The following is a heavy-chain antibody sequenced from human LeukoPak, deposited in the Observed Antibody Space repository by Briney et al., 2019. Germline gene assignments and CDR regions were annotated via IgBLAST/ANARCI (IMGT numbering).Heavy chain of an antibody. J-gene: IGHJ4*02. CDR3: AKDLFSGCGGDCYSELIDY. V-gene: IGHV3-21*04. CDR1: GFTFSSYS. D-gene: IGHD2-21*02. Sequence: GGSLRLSCAASGFTFSSYSMNWVRQAPGKGLEWVSSISSSSSYIYYADSVKGRFTISRDNAKNSLYLQMNSLRAEDTAVYYCAKDLFSGCGGDCYSELIDYWGQGTLVTVSS. CDR2: ISSSSSYI.